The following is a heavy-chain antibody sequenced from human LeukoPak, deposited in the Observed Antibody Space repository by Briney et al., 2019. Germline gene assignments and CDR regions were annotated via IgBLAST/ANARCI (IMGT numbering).Heavy chain of an antibody. CDR2: IYYSGST. Sequence: SETLSLTCTVSGRSVSSGSYYWSWIRQPPGKGLEWIGYIYYSGSTNYNPSLKSRVTISVDTSKNQFSRKLSSVPSAGTAVYYCASLSGWYKENHWGQETLVTVSS. D-gene: IGHD6-19*01. CDR1: GRSVSSGSYY. CDR3: ASLSGWYKENH. J-gene: IGHJ5*02. V-gene: IGHV4-61*01.